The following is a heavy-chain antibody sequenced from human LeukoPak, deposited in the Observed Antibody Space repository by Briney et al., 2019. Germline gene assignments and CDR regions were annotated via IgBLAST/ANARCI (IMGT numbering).Heavy chain of an antibody. J-gene: IGHJ4*02. V-gene: IGHV3-48*03. Sequence: GGSLRLSCAASGFTFSSYKMHWVRQAPGKGLEWVSYISDSGGSIYYADSVKGRFTISRDNAKNSLYLQMNSLRADDTAVYYRARECGSGCFDYWGQGILVTVSS. D-gene: IGHD6-19*01. CDR1: GFTFSSYK. CDR3: ARECGSGCFDY. CDR2: ISDSGGSI.